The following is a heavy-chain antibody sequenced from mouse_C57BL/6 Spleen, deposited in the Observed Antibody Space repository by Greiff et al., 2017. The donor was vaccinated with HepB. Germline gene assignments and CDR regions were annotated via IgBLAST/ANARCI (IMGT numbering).Heavy chain of an antibody. D-gene: IGHD3-3*01. CDR2: IYPEGGNT. Sequence: QVQLKQSGPELVKPGASVKISCKASGYSFTSYYIHWVKQRHGQGLEWIGWIYPEGGNTKYNEKFKGKATLTADTSSSTAYMQLSSLTSEDSAVYYCARGGLLFAYWGQGTLVTVSA. V-gene: IGHV1-66*01. CDR3: ARGGLLFAY. J-gene: IGHJ3*01. CDR1: GYSFTSYY.